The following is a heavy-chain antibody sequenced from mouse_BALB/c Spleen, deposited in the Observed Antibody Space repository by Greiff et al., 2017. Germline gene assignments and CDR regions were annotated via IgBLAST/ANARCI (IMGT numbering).Heavy chain of an antibody. V-gene: IGHV14-3*02. CDR2: IDPANGNT. CDR3: ARSGTDSSGYIFAY. Sequence: VQLQQSGAELVKPGASVKLSCTASGFNIKDTYMHWVKQRPEQGLEWIGRIDPANGNTKYDPKFQGKATITADTSSNTAYLQLSSLTSEDTAVYYCARSGTDSSGYIFAYWGQGTLVTVSA. D-gene: IGHD3-2*01. J-gene: IGHJ3*01. CDR1: GFNIKDTY.